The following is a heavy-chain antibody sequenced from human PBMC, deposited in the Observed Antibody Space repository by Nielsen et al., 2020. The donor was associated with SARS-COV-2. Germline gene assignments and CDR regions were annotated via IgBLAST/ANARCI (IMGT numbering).Heavy chain of an antibody. J-gene: IGHJ4*02. V-gene: IGHV4-61*01. Sequence: SETLSLTCIVSGGSISTGSHYWSWIRQPPGKGLEWIGYIFYRGNTNYKPSLKSRVTISVDTSKNQFSLKLSSVTAADTAVYYCARGYSSSYFDYWGQGTLVTVSS. CDR2: IFYRGNT. D-gene: IGHD6-6*01. CDR3: ARGYSSSYFDY. CDR1: GGSISTGSHY.